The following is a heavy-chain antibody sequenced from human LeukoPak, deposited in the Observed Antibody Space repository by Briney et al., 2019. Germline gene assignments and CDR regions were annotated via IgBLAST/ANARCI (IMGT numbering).Heavy chain of an antibody. CDR1: GFTFSDYW. J-gene: IGHJ4*02. CDR3: ARSPATGTTDF. Sequence: GGSLRLSCAVSGFTFSDYWMSWVRQPPGKGLEWVANINHDGNEKYYVDSVMGRFTISRDNAKNSLYLQMNSLSVEDTAVYFCARSPATGTTDFWGQGTLVAVSS. D-gene: IGHD1-7*01. V-gene: IGHV3-7*01. CDR2: INHDGNEK.